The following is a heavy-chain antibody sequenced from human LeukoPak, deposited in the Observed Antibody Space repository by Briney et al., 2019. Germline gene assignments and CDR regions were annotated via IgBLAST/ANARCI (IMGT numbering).Heavy chain of an antibody. Sequence: PGASVKVSCKTSGYTFTSYGLYWVRQAPGQGLEWMGWISGYNAETNYARKFQGRVIMTTDTSTTTAYMELTSLTSDDTALYYCAREGDSAGWYRPAFRLLDYWGQGTMVTVSS. CDR1: GYTFTSYG. J-gene: IGHJ4*02. D-gene: IGHD6-19*01. CDR3: AREGDSAGWYRPAFRLLDY. CDR2: ISGYNAET. V-gene: IGHV1-18*01.